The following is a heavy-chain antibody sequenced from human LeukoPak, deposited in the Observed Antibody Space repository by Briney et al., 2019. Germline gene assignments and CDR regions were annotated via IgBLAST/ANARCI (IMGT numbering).Heavy chain of an antibody. V-gene: IGHV1-2*02. CDR1: GYTFTGYY. J-gene: IGHJ4*02. D-gene: IGHD3-3*01. Sequence: ASVKVSCKASGYTFTGYYMHWVRQAPGQGLEWMGYVYPNSGDTKYAQKFQGRVTITRDTSISTAYMELSGLGSDDTAVYYCGTLLSNGFFAYWGQGSLVTVSS. CDR2: VYPNSGDT. CDR3: GTLLSNGFFAY.